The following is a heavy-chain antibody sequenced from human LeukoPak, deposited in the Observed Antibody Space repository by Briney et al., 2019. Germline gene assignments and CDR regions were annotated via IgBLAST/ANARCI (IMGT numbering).Heavy chain of an antibody. V-gene: IGHV6-1*01. J-gene: IGHJ5*02. CDR1: GDSVSSDSAA. CDR3: ASPHGPIDH. CDR2: TYYRSKWHN. Sequence: HSQTLSLTCSISGDSVSSDSAAWNWIRQSALRGLEWLGRTYYRSKWHNDYAVSVRGRITVKPDTSKNQFSLQLNSMTPEDTAVYYCASPHGPIDHWGQGTLVTVSS. D-gene: IGHD2-8*01.